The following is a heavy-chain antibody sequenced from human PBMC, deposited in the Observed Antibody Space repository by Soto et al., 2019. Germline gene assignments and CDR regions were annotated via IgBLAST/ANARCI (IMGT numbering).Heavy chain of an antibody. D-gene: IGHD4-17*01. V-gene: IGHV4-59*06. Sequence: SETLSLTCTVSGGSISSYYWSWIRQHPGKGLEWIGYIYYSGSTYYNPSLKSRVTISVDTSKNQFSLKLSSVTAADTAVYYCARDKVAVTTSQYYYYYYGMDVWGQGTTVTVSS. CDR3: ARDKVAVTTSQYYYYYYGMDV. CDR1: GGSISSYY. CDR2: IYYSGST. J-gene: IGHJ6*02.